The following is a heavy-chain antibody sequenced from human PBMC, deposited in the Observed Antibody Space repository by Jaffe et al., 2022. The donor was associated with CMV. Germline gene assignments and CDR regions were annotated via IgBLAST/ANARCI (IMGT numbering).Heavy chain of an antibody. CDR3: AREGASITGKTGDFDY. D-gene: IGHD1-20*01. CDR1: GYTFTSYY. CDR2: INPSGGST. J-gene: IGHJ4*02. Sequence: QVQLVQSGAEVKKPGASVKVSCKASGYTFTSYYMHWVRQAPGQGLEWMGIINPSGGSTSYAQKFQGRVTMTRDTSTSTVYMELSSLRSEDTAVYYCAREGASITGKTGDFDYWGQGTLVTVSS. V-gene: IGHV1-46*01.